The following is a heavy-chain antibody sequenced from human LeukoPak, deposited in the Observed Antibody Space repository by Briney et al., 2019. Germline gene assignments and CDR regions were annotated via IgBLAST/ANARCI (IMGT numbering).Heavy chain of an antibody. CDR1: GFTVSSNY. CDR3: AKDRDGGTWSFYFED. V-gene: IGHV3-23*01. Sequence: PGGSLRLSCAASGFTVSSNYMSWVRQAPGKGLEWVSGISGSGGSAYYVDSVKGRFTVSRDNSKNTLYLQMNSLRADDTAVYYCAKDRDGGTWSFYFEDWGQGTLVTVSS. D-gene: IGHD6-13*01. CDR2: ISGSGGSA. J-gene: IGHJ4*02.